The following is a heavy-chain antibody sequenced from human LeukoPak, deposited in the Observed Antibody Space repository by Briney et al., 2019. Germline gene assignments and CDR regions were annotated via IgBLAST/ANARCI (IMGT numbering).Heavy chain of an antibody. CDR2: ISSSSSYI. J-gene: IGHJ4*02. CDR3: ARGQASDFDY. V-gene: IGHV3-21*01. CDR1: GFTFSGYS. Sequence: GGSLRLSCAASGFTFSGYSMNWVRQAPGEGLEWVSSISSSSSYIYYADSVKGRFTISRDNAKNSLYLQMNSLRAEDTAVYYCARGQASDFDYWGQGTLVTVSS.